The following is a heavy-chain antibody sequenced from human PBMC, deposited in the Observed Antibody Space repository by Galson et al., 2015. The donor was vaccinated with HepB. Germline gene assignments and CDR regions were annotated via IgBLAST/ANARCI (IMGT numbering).Heavy chain of an antibody. J-gene: IGHJ5*02. V-gene: IGHV3-15*01. Sequence: SLRLSCAASGFAFNNAWMNWVRQAPGKGLEWVGRITSKTDGGTTEYAAPVKGRFTISRDDSRNTLYLPMHSLKTDDTAVYYCTTDVYFSSYWSWLDPWGQGTLVTFSS. CDR2: ITSKTDGGTT. D-gene: IGHD2-2*01. CDR1: GFAFNNAW. CDR3: TTDVYFSSYWSWLDP.